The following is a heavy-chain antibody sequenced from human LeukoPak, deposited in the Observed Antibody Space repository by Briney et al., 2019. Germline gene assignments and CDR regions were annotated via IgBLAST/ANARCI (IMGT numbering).Heavy chain of an antibody. J-gene: IGHJ4*02. CDR1: GITFDDYA. V-gene: IGHV3-9*03. CDR3: AKGADSSGYYYFDL. Sequence: GGSLRLSCAASGITFDDYAMHWVRQAPGKGLEWVAGISWNSVSIGYADSVKGRFTISRDNAKNSLYLQMNSQRTEDMAFYYCAKGADSSGYYYFDLWGQGTLVTVSS. D-gene: IGHD3-22*01. CDR2: ISWNSVSI.